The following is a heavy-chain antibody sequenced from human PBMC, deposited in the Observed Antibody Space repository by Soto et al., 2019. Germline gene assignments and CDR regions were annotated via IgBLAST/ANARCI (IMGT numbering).Heavy chain of an antibody. V-gene: IGHV3-23*01. J-gene: IGHJ5*02. Sequence: EVQLLESGGGLVQPGGSLRLSCAASGFTFSTYAMSWVRQAPGEGPEWVSTFSGSGGRTGGRTYYADSLKGRITISRDNAKNSLFLQMNSLRAEDTAVYYCVRSGTARLLRHSWFDTWGQGTLVTVSS. CDR1: GFTFSTYA. CDR2: FSGSGGRTGGRT. CDR3: VRSGTARLLRHSWFDT. D-gene: IGHD2-21*01.